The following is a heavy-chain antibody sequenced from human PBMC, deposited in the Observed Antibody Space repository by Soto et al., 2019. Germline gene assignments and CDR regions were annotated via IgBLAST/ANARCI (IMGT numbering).Heavy chain of an antibody. Sequence: QVQLVESGGGVVQPGRSLRLSCAASGFTFSSYGMHWVRQAPGKGLEWVAVIAYDGSNKYYADSVKGRFTISRDNSKNTLYLQMNSLRAEDTAVYYWAKGLGANYYDDYGYWGQGTLVTVSS. J-gene: IGHJ4*02. CDR1: GFTFSSYG. CDR2: IAYDGSNK. CDR3: AKGLGANYYDDYGY. D-gene: IGHD3-22*01. V-gene: IGHV3-30*18.